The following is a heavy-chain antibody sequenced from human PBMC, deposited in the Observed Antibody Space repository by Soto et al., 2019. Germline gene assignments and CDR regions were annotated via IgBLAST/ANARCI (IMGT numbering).Heavy chain of an antibody. CDR1: GLNFRSYA. D-gene: IGHD5-18*01. CDR3: AREGQPLFDY. V-gene: IGHV3-7*03. CDR2: IKQDGSEK. Sequence: PGGALLLSSASAGLNFRSYARSLVRQAPGKGLEWVANIKQDGSEKYYVDSVKGRFTISRDNAKNSLYLQMNSLRAEDTAVYYCAREGQPLFDYWGQGTLVTVSS. J-gene: IGHJ4*02.